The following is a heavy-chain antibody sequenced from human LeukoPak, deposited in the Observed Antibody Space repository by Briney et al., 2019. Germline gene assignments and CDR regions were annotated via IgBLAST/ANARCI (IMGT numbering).Heavy chain of an antibody. V-gene: IGHV3-74*01. D-gene: IGHD1-26*01. CDR2: ITSDGSST. CDR3: ARDLTGAVFDF. Sequence: GGSLRLSCEASGFTFSSYWMHWVRQAPGKGLVCVSRITSDGSSTSYADSVRGRFTISRDNAKNTVYLQMNSLRAEDTAVYYCARDLTGAVFDFWGQGTLVTVSS. J-gene: IGHJ4*02. CDR1: GFTFSSYW.